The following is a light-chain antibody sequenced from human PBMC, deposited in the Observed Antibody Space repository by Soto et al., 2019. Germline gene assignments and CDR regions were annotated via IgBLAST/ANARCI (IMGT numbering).Light chain of an antibody. Sequence: EIVLTQSPGTLSLSPGERTTLSCRASQSVSSSYLAWYQQKPGQAPRLLIYGASNRATGIPDRFSGSGSGTDFTLTISRLEPQDFAVYYCQQYESSPPLTFGGGTKVDIK. CDR2: GAS. V-gene: IGKV3-20*01. CDR1: QSVSSSY. CDR3: QQYESSPPLT. J-gene: IGKJ4*01.